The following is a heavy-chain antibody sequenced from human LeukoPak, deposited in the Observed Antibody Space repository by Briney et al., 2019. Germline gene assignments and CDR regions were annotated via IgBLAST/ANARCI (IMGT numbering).Heavy chain of an antibody. CDR3: ASSFVRSGYDPAFGS. V-gene: IGHV1-8*03. J-gene: IGHJ4*02. D-gene: IGHD5-12*01. Sequence: GASVKVSCKASGYTFTSYDINWVRQATGQGLEWMGWMNPNSGNTGYAQKFQGRVTITRNTSISTAYMELSSLGSEDTAVYYCASSFVRSGYDPAFGSWGQGTLVTVSS. CDR1: GYTFTSYD. CDR2: MNPNSGNT.